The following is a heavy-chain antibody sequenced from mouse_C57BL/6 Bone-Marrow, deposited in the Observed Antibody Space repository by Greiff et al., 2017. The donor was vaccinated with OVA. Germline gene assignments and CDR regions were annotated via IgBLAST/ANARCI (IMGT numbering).Heavy chain of an antibody. CDR1: GYTFTSYW. Sequence: VQLQQPGAELVMPGASVKLSCKASGYTFTSYWMHWVKQRPGQGLEWIGEIDPSDSYTNYNQKFKGKSTLTVDKSSSTAYMQLSSLTSEDSAVYYCAKSPLYYYGSSWYFDVWGTGTTVTVSS. CDR2: IDPSDSYT. J-gene: IGHJ1*03. D-gene: IGHD1-1*01. CDR3: AKSPLYYYGSSWYFDV. V-gene: IGHV1-69*01.